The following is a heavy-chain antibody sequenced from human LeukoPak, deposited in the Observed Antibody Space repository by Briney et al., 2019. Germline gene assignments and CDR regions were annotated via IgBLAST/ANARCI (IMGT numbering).Heavy chain of an antibody. CDR3: ATGRLGFGSLNYLGRDC. CDR2: IYSDGTI. V-gene: IGHV3-66*01. CDR1: GITVSSNY. J-gene: IGHJ4*02. D-gene: IGHD3-10*01. Sequence: GGSLRLSRAASGITVSSNYMSWVRQFPGNKLEWISVIYSDGTIYYADSVKGRFTISRDKSKNTVYLQMNSLRAEDTAVYYCATGRLGFGSLNYLGRDCWGQGTLVTVSS.